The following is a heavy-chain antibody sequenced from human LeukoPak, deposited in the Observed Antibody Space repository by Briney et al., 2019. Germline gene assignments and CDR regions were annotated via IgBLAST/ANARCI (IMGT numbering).Heavy chain of an antibody. CDR3: ARQSRDGYNYDY. J-gene: IGHJ4*02. V-gene: IGHV4-39*01. Sequence: PSETLSLTCTVSGGSISSSSYYWGWIRQPPGKGLEWIGSIYYSGSTYYNPSLKSRVTIPVDTSKNQFSLKLSSVTAADTAVYYCARQSRDGYNYDYWGQGTLVTVSS. CDR2: IYYSGST. D-gene: IGHD5-24*01. CDR1: GGSISSSSYY.